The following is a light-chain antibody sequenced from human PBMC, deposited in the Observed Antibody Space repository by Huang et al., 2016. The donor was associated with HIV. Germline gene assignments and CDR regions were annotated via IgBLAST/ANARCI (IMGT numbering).Light chain of an antibody. CDR2: AAS. V-gene: IGKV1-27*01. CDR1: QGVGTY. CDR3: QKYNVATT. J-gene: IGKJ5*01. Sequence: DIQMTQAPSSLSASVGDRVTITCRASQGVGTYLGWYQQKPGKVPKLLIYAASTLQSGVPVRFSGSGSGTDFTLTISSLQPEDVATYYCQKYNVATTCGQGTRLAIK.